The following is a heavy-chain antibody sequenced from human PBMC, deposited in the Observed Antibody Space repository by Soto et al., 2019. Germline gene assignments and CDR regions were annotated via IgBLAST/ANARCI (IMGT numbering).Heavy chain of an antibody. CDR1: GFTFSSYW. CDR3: ARDVSPGSSSWYFDAFDL. Sequence: EERLVESGGGLVQPGGSLRLSCAASGFTFSSYWMTWVRQAPGKGLEWVANIKKDESKKSYLDSVRGRFTISRDNAKNSLYLQMDSLTAEDTALYYCARDVSPGSSSWYFDAFDLWGQWTMVTVSS. V-gene: IGHV3-7*05. D-gene: IGHD6-13*01. J-gene: IGHJ3*01. CDR2: IKKDESKK.